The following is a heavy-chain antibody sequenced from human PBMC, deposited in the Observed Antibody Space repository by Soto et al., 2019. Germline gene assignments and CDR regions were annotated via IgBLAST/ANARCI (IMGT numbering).Heavy chain of an antibody. J-gene: IGHJ4*02. CDR2: ISAYNGNT. V-gene: IGHV1-18*01. Sequence: QVQLVQSGAEVKKPGASVKVSCKASGYTFTSYGISWVRQAPEQGLEWMGWISAYNGNTNYAQKLQGRVTMATATSPSTAYLEPMSLRADDADVYYCARDLHPPDSWGQGTLVTVSS. CDR1: GYTFTSYG. CDR3: ARDLHPPDS.